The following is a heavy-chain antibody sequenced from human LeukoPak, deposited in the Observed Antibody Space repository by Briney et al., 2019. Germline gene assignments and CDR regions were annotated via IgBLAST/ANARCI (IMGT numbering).Heavy chain of an antibody. Sequence: SGPTLVNPTQTLTLTCSFSGFSLSTSGVGVGWIRQPPGKALEWLALIYWNDDKRYSPSPKSRLTITKDTSKNQVVLTMTNMDPVDTATYYCAHTGRYYDSSGYYSTLNGAFDIWGQGTMVTVSS. CDR2: IYWNDDK. J-gene: IGHJ3*02. D-gene: IGHD3-22*01. V-gene: IGHV2-5*01. CDR3: AHTGRYYDSSGYYSTLNGAFDI. CDR1: GFSLSTSGVG.